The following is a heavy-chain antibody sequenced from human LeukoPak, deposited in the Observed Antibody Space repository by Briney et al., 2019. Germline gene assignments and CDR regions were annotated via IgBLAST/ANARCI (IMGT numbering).Heavy chain of an antibody. CDR2: IYYSGST. Sequence: SSETLSLTCTVSGGSLSSYYWSWIRQPPGKGLEWIGYIYYSGSTNYNPSLKSRVTISVDTSKNQFSLKLSSVTAADTAVFYCAGTGDLNWFDPWGQGTLVTVSS. D-gene: IGHD7-27*01. CDR1: GGSLSSYY. CDR3: AGTGDLNWFDP. J-gene: IGHJ5*02. V-gene: IGHV4-59*01.